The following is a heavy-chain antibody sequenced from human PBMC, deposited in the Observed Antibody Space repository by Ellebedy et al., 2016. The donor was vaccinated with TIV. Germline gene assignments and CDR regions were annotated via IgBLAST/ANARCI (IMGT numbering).Heavy chain of an antibody. J-gene: IGHJ4*02. CDR2: VTFDIDKK. CDR1: GFPFRHYA. V-gene: IGHV3-30-3*01. D-gene: IGHD2-2*01. Sequence: PGGSLRLSCEASGFPFRHYAMHWVRQSPRKGLEWVAIVTFDIDKKFYTDSVKGRFTISRDNSKNTLYLDMNSLGVDDTAVYYCARDLTQYASGAGLSDSWGQGTLVTVSS. CDR3: ARDLTQYASGAGLSDS.